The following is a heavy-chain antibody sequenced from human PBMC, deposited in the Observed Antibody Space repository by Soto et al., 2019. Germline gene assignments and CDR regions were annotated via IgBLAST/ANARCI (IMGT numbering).Heavy chain of an antibody. V-gene: IGHV4-59*01. CDR1: GGSISSYY. J-gene: IGHJ6*02. Sequence: SETLSLTCTVSGGSISSYYWSWIRQPPGKGLEWIGYIYYSGSTNYNPSLKSRVTISVDTSKNQFSLKLSSVTAADTAVYYCAREGCSSTCCYPPYYYYGMDVWGQGTTVTVSS. CDR3: AREGCSSTCCYPPYYYYGMDV. CDR2: IYYSGST. D-gene: IGHD2-2*01.